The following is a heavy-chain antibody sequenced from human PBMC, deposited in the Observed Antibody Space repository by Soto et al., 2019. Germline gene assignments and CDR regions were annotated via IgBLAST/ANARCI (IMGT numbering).Heavy chain of an antibody. J-gene: IGHJ3*02. Sequence: EVQLLESGGGLVEPGGSLRLYCAASGFTFRSYAMTWVRQAPGKGLEWVSYTGGGGVSTYYADSVKGRFTSSRDDSKNTLYLQMNSLRAEDTALYYCAKIVGGGSHYDAFDIWGQGTMVTVSS. D-gene: IGHD2-15*01. CDR2: TGGGGVST. CDR1: GFTFRSYA. V-gene: IGHV3-23*01. CDR3: AKIVGGGSHYDAFDI.